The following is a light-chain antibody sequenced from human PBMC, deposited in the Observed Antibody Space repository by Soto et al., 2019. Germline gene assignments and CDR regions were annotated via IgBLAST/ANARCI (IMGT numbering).Light chain of an antibody. CDR1: QSVSSIY. CDR3: QQYGSSTIT. CDR2: GAS. Sequence: EIVFTQSPATLSLSPGERATLSCRASQSVSSIYLGWYQQKPGQAPRLLMYGASSRETGIPERFSGSGAGTECTRTISRLEPEDVAVYYCQQYGSSTITFGQGTRLEIK. V-gene: IGKV3-20*01. J-gene: IGKJ5*01.